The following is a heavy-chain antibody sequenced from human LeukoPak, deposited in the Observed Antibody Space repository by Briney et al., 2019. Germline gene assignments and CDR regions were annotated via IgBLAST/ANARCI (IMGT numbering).Heavy chain of an antibody. D-gene: IGHD3-22*01. CDR3: ARDRYYYDSSGYYYDY. J-gene: IGHJ4*02. CDR2: IYTSGST. V-gene: IGHV4-4*07. CDR1: GGSFSGYY. Sequence: SETLSLTCAVYGGSFSGYYWSWIRQPPGKGREWIGRIYTSGSTNYNPSLKSRVTMSVDTSKNQFSLKLSSVTAADTAVYYCARDRYYYDSSGYYYDYWGQGTLVTVSS.